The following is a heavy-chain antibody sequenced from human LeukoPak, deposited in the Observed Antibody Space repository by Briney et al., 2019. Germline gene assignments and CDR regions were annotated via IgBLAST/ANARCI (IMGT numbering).Heavy chain of an antibody. CDR2: INHSGST. CDR1: GGSFSSYY. D-gene: IGHD2-15*01. CDR3: ARKDSYHFDH. V-gene: IGHV4-34*01. Sequence: PSETLSLTCAVYGGSFSSYYWSWIRRPPGKGLEWIGEINHSGSTNYNPSLKSRVTISVDTSKNQFSLKLSSVTAADTAVYYCARKDSYHFDHWGQGTLVTVSS. J-gene: IGHJ4*02.